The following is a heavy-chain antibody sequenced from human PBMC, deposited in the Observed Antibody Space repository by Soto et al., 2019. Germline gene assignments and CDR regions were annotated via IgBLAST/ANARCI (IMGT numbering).Heavy chain of an antibody. CDR2: ISSSSSTI. Sequence: GSLRLSCAASGFTFSSYSMNWVRQAPGKGLEWVSYISSSSSTIYYADSVKGRFTISRDNAKNSLYLQMNSLRAEDTAVYYCARDHAGWFDPWGQGTLVTVSS. CDR3: ARDHAGWFDP. CDR1: GFTFSSYS. J-gene: IGHJ5*02. V-gene: IGHV3-48*01.